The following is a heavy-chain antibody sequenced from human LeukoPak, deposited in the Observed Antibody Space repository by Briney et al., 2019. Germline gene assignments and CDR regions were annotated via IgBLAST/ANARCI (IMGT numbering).Heavy chain of an antibody. D-gene: IGHD3-16*01. V-gene: IGHV4-59*01. CDR1: GGSISSYY. J-gene: IGHJ3*02. CDR3: ARDQGLGASDI. Sequence: SETLSLTCTVSGGSISSYYWSWIRQPPGKGLEWIGYIYYSGSTNYNPSLKSRVTISVDTSKNQFSLKLSSVTAADTAVYYCARDQGLGASDIWGQGTMVTVSS. CDR2: IYYSGST.